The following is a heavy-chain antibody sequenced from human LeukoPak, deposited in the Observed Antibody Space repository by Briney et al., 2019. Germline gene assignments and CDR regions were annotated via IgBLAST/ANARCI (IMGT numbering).Heavy chain of an antibody. D-gene: IGHD3-22*01. Sequence: ASVKVSCKASGYTFSDYYIHYVRQAPGQGLEWMGGFDPEDGETIYAQKIQGRVTMTEDTSTDTAYMELSSLRSEDTAVYYCATIPYYYDSSGYYAFDYWGQGTLVTVSS. CDR2: FDPEDGET. J-gene: IGHJ4*02. V-gene: IGHV1-24*01. CDR3: ATIPYYYDSSGYYAFDY. CDR1: GYTFSDYY.